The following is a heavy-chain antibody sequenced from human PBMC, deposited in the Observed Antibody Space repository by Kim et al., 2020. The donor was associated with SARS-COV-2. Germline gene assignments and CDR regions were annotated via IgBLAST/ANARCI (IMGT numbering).Heavy chain of an antibody. Sequence: SETLSLTCTVSGGSISSYYWSWIRQPPGKGLEWIGYIYYSGSTNYNPSLKSRVTISVDTSKNQFSLKLSSVTAADTAVYYCARDLTYGSGSYRYYYGMAV. CDR3: ARDLTYGSGSYRYYYGMAV. J-gene: IGHJ6*01. D-gene: IGHD3-10*01. V-gene: IGHV4-59*01. CDR1: GGSISSYY. CDR2: IYYSGST.